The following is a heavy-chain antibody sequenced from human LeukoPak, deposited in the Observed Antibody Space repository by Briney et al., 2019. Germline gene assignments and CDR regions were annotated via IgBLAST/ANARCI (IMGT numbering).Heavy chain of an antibody. CDR1: GFTFSDYY. CDR2: ISSSCSTI. V-gene: IGHV3-11*01. J-gene: IGHJ3*02. D-gene: IGHD3-10*01. CDR3: ASNYWYYYGSGSDDAFDI. Sequence: GGSLRLSCAASGFTFSDYYMSWIRQAPGKGLEWVSYISSSCSTIYYADSVKGRFTISRDNAKNSLYLQMNSLRAEDTAVYYCASNYWYYYGSGSDDAFDIWGQGTMVTVSS.